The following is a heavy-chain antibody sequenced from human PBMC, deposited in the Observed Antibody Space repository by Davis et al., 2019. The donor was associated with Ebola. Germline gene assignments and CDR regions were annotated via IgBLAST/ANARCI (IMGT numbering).Heavy chain of an antibody. J-gene: IGHJ4*02. CDR3: ARGVGATLSFDY. CDR2: INAGNGNT. V-gene: IGHV1-3*01. CDR1: GYTFTSYA. Sequence: ASVKVSCKASGYTFTSYAMHWVRQAPGQRLEWMGWINAGNGNTKYSQKFQGRVTITRDTSASTAYMELSSLRSEDTAVYYCARGVGATLSFDYWGQGTLVTVSS. D-gene: IGHD1-26*01.